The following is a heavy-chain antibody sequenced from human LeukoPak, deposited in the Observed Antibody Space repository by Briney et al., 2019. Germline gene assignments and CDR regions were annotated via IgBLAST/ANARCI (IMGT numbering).Heavy chain of an antibody. D-gene: IGHD6-19*01. CDR3: AKEGIAVAGYFDY. CDR2: ISGSGGST. CDR1: GGSFSGYY. V-gene: IGHV3-23*01. J-gene: IGHJ4*02. Sequence: ETLSLTCAVYGGSFSGYYWSWVRQAPGKGLEWVSAISGSGGSTYYADSVKGRFTISRDNSKNTLYLQMNSLRAEDTAVYYCAKEGIAVAGYFDYRGQGTLVTVSS.